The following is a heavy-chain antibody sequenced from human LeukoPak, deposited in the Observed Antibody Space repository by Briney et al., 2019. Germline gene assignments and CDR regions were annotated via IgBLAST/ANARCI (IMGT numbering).Heavy chain of an antibody. CDR2: IRSQSDGGTA. V-gene: IGHV3-15*01. D-gene: IGHD2-8*01. Sequence: GGSLRLSCAVSRFTFSDAWMAWVRQAPGKGLEHVGRIRSQSDGGTADYAAPVKDRFTISRDDSNNMVYLYMNNLKIEDAAMYYCTTGYGTIDFWGQGTLVAVSS. CDR3: TTGYGTIDF. J-gene: IGHJ4*02. CDR1: RFTFSDAW.